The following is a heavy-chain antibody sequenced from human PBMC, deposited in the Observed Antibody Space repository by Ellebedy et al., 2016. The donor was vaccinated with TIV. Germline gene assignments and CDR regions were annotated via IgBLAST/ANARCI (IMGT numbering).Heavy chain of an antibody. V-gene: IGHV3-48*02. Sequence: SVKGRFTISRDNAKNSVYLQMNSLRDEDTAVYYCARKVSTGSIRGYFDYWGQGTLVTVSS. CDR3: ARKVSTGSIRGYFDY. D-gene: IGHD1-14*01. J-gene: IGHJ4*02.